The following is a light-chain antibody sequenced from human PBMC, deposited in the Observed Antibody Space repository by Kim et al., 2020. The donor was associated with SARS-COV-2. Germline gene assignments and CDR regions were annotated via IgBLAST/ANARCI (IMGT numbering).Light chain of an antibody. CDR1: QSISGW. CDR3: QQYNSDSWT. J-gene: IGKJ1*01. CDR2: KTS. V-gene: IGKV1-5*03. Sequence: DIQMTQSPSTLSASVGERVTITCRAGQSISGWLAWYQQKPGEAPKLLIYKTSTLEGGVPSRFIGSGSGTDYTLTITSLQPHDFATYYCQQYNSDSWTFGQGTKLEI.